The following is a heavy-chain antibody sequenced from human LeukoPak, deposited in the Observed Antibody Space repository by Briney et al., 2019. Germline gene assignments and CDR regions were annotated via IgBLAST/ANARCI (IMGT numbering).Heavy chain of an antibody. D-gene: IGHD5-12*01. V-gene: IGHV1-3*01. CDR3: ARDVRRSDSGYAMFDY. CDR1: GYTFTNYA. J-gene: IGHJ4*02. CDR2: INADNGNT. Sequence: ASVKVSCKTSGYTFTNYALHWVRQAPGQRLHWMGWINADNGNTKYSQEFQGRVTITRDTFASTTYMELSSLTSEDTAVYYCARDVRRSDSGYAMFDYWGQGTLVTASS.